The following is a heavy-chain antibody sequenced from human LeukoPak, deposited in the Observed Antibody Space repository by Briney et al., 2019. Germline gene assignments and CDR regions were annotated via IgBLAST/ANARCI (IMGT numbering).Heavy chain of an antibody. Sequence: ASVKVSCKASGGTFSSYAISWVRQAPGQGLEWMGRIIPILGIANYAQKFQGRVTITADKSTSTAYMELSSLRSEDTAVYYCARAEVETAYYFDYWGQGTLVTVSS. V-gene: IGHV1-69*04. J-gene: IGHJ4*02. CDR3: ARAEVETAYYFDY. D-gene: IGHD5-24*01. CDR1: GGTFSSYA. CDR2: IIPILGIA.